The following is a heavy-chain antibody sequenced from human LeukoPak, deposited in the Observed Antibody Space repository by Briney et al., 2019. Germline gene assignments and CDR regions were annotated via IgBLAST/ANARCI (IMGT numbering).Heavy chain of an antibody. CDR2: MYTSGNT. Sequence: SETLSLTCAVSGGSISSDSFYWSWIRQPAGKGLEWIGRMYTSGNTNYNPSLKSRVPISVDTSNNRFSLKLSSVTAADTAVYYCARLGVRSDYAKKWYFDLWGRGTLVTVSS. V-gene: IGHV4-61*02. D-gene: IGHD3-16*01. J-gene: IGHJ2*01. CDR1: GGSISSDSFY. CDR3: ARLGVRSDYAKKWYFDL.